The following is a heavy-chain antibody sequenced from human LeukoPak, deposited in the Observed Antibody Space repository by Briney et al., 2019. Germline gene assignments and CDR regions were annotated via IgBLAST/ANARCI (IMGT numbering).Heavy chain of an antibody. Sequence: ASVKVSCKASGYTFTGYYMHWVRQAPGQGLEWMGWINPNRGGTNYAQKFQGRVTMTRDTSISTAYMELSRLRSDDTAVYYCAREYIVVVPAAKDYYYYYYMDVWGKGTTVTVSS. D-gene: IGHD2-2*01. CDR3: AREYIVVVPAAKDYYYYYYMDV. V-gene: IGHV1-2*02. J-gene: IGHJ6*03. CDR1: GYTFTGYY. CDR2: INPNRGGT.